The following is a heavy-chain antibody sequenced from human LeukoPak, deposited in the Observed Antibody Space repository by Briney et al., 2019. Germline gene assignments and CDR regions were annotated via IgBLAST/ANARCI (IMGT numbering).Heavy chain of an antibody. Sequence: GGSLRLSCAASGFTFTNNWMHWVRQAPGKGLVWVARVDSGGTSTTYAASVKGRFTISRDNVQNTLYLQMNSLRAEDTAVYYCAREMAVSGTIFDYWGQGTLVTVSS. D-gene: IGHD1/OR15-1a*01. CDR3: AREMAVSGTIFDY. J-gene: IGHJ4*02. V-gene: IGHV3-74*01. CDR1: GFTFTNNW. CDR2: VDSGGTST.